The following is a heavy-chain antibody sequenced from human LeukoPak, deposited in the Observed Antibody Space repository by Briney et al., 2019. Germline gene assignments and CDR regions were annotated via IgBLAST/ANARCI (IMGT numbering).Heavy chain of an antibody. V-gene: IGHV3-30*04. D-gene: IGHD5-18*01. CDR2: ISYDGSNK. CDR3: ARDIYGYRYGCEFQH. CDR1: GFTFSSYA. J-gene: IGHJ1*01. Sequence: GRSLRLSCAASGFTFSSYAMHWVRQAPGKGLEWVAVISYDGSNKYYADSVKGRFTISRDNSKNTLYLQMNSLRAEDTAVYYCARDIYGYRYGCEFQHWGQGTLVTVSS.